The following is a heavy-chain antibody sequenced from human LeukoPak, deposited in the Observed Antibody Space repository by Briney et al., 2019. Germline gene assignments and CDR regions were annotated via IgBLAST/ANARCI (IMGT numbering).Heavy chain of an antibody. CDR3: VRQQLVANWFDP. Sequence: SETLSLTCTVSGGSISSYYWSWIRQPPGKGLEWIGNIYYSGGTNYNPSLKSRVTISVDTSKNQFSLKLSSVTAADTAVYYCVRQQLVANWFDPWGQGTLVTVSS. J-gene: IGHJ5*02. V-gene: IGHV4-59*01. D-gene: IGHD6-13*01. CDR2: IYYSGGT. CDR1: GGSISSYY.